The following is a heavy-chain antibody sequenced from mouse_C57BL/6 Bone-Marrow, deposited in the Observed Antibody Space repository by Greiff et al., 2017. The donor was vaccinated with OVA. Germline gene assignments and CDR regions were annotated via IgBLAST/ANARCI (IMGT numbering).Heavy chain of an antibody. CDR2: IYPGNSDT. CDR3: TRDWDGGYFDY. Sequence: EVQLQQSGTVLARPGASVKMSCKTSGYTFTSYWMHWVKQRPGQGLEWKGAIYPGNSDTSYNQKFKGKAKLTAVTSASTAYMELSSLTNEDSAVYYCTRDWDGGYFDYWGQGTTLTVSS. D-gene: IGHD4-1*01. V-gene: IGHV1-5*01. J-gene: IGHJ2*01. CDR1: GYTFTSYW.